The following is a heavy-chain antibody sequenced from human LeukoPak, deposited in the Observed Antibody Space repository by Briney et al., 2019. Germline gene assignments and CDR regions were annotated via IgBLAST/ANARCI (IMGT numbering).Heavy chain of an antibody. Sequence: PSETLSLTCAVYGGSFSGYYWSWIRQPPGKGLEWIGGLYYTGSAYYNPSLKSRVTIFVDTSKKQFSLKLTSVTAGDTAVYYCARQGGSPDWFDPWGQGTLVTVSS. J-gene: IGHJ5*02. V-gene: IGHV4-34*01. CDR2: LYYTGSA. CDR1: GGSFSGYY. D-gene: IGHD1-26*01. CDR3: ARQGGSPDWFDP.